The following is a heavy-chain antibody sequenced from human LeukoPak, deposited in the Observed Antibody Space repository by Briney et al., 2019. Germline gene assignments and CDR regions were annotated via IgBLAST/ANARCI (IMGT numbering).Heavy chain of an antibody. V-gene: IGHV3-23*01. D-gene: IGHD1-26*01. CDR2: ISGSGGST. CDR1: GFTFSTNA. Sequence: GGSLRLSCLTSGFTFSTNAMSWVRQAPGKGLEWVSAISGSGGSTYYADSVKGRFTISRDNSKNTLYLQMNSLRAEDTAVYYCAKDPYSGSYYLYWSQGTLVTVSS. J-gene: IGHJ4*02. CDR3: AKDPYSGSYYLY.